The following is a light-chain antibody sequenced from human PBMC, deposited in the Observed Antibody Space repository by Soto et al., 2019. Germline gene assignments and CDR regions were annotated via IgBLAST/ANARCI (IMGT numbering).Light chain of an antibody. Sequence: QSALTQPASVSGSPGQSITISCTGTSSDVGTYNLVSWYQQHPGKAPKLMVYEGTKRPSGVSNRLSGSKSGNTASLTISGLQAEDEADYYCCLYVGSSTYVYGPGTKATV. CDR1: SSDVGTYNL. V-gene: IGLV2-23*01. CDR3: CLYVGSSTYV. CDR2: EGT. J-gene: IGLJ1*01.